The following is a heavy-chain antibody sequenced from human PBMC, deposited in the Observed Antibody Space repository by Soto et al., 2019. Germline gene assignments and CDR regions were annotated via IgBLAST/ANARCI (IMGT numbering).Heavy chain of an antibody. CDR1: GFTFSDEN. D-gene: IGHD2-2*01. CDR2: ISGGGSYI. V-gene: IGHV3-21*06. Sequence: GGSLRLSCSASGFTFSDENISWVRQVPGKGLEWVSGISGGGSYIFYADSVQGRFSISRDNPKNSLFLEMNSLRVEDTAVYYCARDSDCHSTSCFFPPHVWGQGTTVTVSS. J-gene: IGHJ6*02. CDR3: ARDSDCHSTSCFFPPHV.